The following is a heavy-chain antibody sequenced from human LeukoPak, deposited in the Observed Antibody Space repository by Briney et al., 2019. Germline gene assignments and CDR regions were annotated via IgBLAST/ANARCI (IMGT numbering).Heavy chain of an antibody. CDR1: GFTFSSYS. Sequence: PGGSLSLSCAASGFTFSSYSMNWVRQAPGKGLEWVSSISSSSSYIYYADSVKGRFTISRDNAKNSLYLQMNSLRAEDTAVYYCESTSRGYHDYWGQGTLVTVSS. V-gene: IGHV3-21*01. CDR3: ESTSRGYHDY. D-gene: IGHD6-13*01. J-gene: IGHJ4*02. CDR2: ISSSSSYI.